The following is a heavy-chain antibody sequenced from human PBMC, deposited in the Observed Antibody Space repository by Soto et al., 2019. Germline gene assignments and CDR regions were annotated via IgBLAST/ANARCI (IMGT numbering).Heavy chain of an antibody. CDR2: INPNSGGT. CDR3: ARDHCTSGGCYEECYYGMDL. V-gene: IGHV1-2*04. J-gene: IGHJ6*02. Sequence: ASVKVSCKASGYTFTGYYLHWVRQAPGQGLEWMGWINPNSGGTTYAQKFQGWVTMTRDTSISTAYMELSRLKSDDTAVYYCARDHCTSGGCYEECYYGMDLWGQGTTVTVSS. D-gene: IGHD2-2*01. CDR1: GYTFTGYY.